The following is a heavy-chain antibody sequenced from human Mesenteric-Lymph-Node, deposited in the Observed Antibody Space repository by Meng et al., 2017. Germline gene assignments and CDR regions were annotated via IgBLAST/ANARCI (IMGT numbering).Heavy chain of an antibody. J-gene: IGHJ4*02. D-gene: IGHD1-7*01. CDR3: GRDQGRELINH. V-gene: IGHV4-4*02. Sequence: QVQLQGSGPGLVKPSQTLSLTCTVSGDSISSDIWWSWVRQPPGKGLEWIGEVYHRGDTNYNPSLKSRVDISVDKSKNQFYLSLFSVTAADTAVYYCGRDQGRELINHWGQGTLVTVSS. CDR1: GDSISSDIW. CDR2: VYHRGDT.